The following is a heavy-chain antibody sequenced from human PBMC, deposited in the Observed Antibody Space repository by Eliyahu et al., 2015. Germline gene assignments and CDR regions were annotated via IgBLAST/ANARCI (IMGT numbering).Heavy chain of an antibody. D-gene: IGHD6-19*01. CDR3: AKDIPGSGWYEIDN. V-gene: IGHV3-23*01. CDR1: GFTXSSCD. Sequence: EVQLLESGGTLVQPGGSLRLSCAASGFTXSSCDMSWVRQAPGKGLEWVSIISGSGTSSFYADSVKGRFTISRDNSKNTLSLQMNSLRAEDTAVYYCAKDIPGSGWYEIDNWGQGTLVTVSS. CDR2: ISGSGTSS. J-gene: IGHJ4*01.